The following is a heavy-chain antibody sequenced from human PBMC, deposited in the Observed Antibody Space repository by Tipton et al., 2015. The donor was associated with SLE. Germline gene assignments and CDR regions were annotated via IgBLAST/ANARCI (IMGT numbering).Heavy chain of an antibody. CDR3: ARDQAGYSSSWYFDY. CDR2: IDYSGST. J-gene: IGHJ4*02. V-gene: IGHV4-39*07. D-gene: IGHD6-13*01. Sequence: TLSLTCTVSGGSISSSSYYWGWIRQPPGKGLEWIGSIDYSGSTYSNPSLKSRVTISVDTSKNQFSLKLSSVTAADTAVYYCARDQAGYSSSWYFDYWGQGTLVTVSS. CDR1: GGSISSSSYY.